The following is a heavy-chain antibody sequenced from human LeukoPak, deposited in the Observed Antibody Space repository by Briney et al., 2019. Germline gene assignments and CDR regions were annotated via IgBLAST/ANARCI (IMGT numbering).Heavy chain of an antibody. D-gene: IGHD6-13*01. J-gene: IGHJ5*02. CDR2: ISAGGDTI. Sequence: GGSLRPSCAASGFTFGRYEMNWVRQAPGKGLEWISYISAGGDTIYYADSVKGRFTISRDNAKNSLYLQMNSLRAEDTAVYYCASEAAARPGNWFDPWGQGTLVTVSS. CDR1: GFTFGRYE. V-gene: IGHV3-48*03. CDR3: ASEAAARPGNWFDP.